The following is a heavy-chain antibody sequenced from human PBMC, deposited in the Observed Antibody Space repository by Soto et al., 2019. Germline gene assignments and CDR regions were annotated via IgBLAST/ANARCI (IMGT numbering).Heavy chain of an antibody. CDR1: GFTFSIYW. J-gene: IGHJ5*01. D-gene: IGHD5-12*01. CDR2: ISGSGGST. V-gene: IGHV3-23*01. CDR3: AKDRGYSGYDNWFDS. Sequence: GGSLRLSCAASGFTFSIYWMSWVRQAPGKGLEWVSGISGSGGSTNYADSVKGRFTISRDNSENTLYLQMNSLRAEDTAVYYCAKDRGYSGYDNWFDSWGQGTLVTVSS.